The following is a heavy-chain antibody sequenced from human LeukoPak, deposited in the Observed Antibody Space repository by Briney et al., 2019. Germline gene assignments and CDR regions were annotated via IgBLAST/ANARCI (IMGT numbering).Heavy chain of an antibody. CDR1: GYTFTIYG. CDR3: ARAGYCSSTSCYEADYYYYGMDV. CDR2: ISAYNGNK. V-gene: IGHV1-18*01. Sequence: ASVTVSFTASGYTFTIYGISWVRQAPGQGLEWMGWISAYNGNKNYAQKLQGRVTMTTDTSTSTAYMELRSLRSDDTAVYYCARAGYCSSTSCYEADYYYYGMDVWGQGTTVTVSS. J-gene: IGHJ6*02. D-gene: IGHD2-2*01.